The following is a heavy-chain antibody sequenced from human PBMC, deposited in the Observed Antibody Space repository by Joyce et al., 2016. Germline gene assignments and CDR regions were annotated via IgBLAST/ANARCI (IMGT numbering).Heavy chain of an antibody. CDR1: GGTFTNYA. V-gene: IGHV1-69*18. D-gene: IGHD1-14*01. CDR3: ATSDLMSVTGTGWFDP. J-gene: IGHJ5*02. Sequence: QVQLVQSGAQVKKPGSSLKVSCTASGGTFTNYAFNWVRQAPGQGLEWMGRIIPNYGETNNAPKVKDRETMSADVSTSTVYMEVRNLRSEDTAAYYCATSDLMSVTGTGWFDPWGQGTLVTVSS. CDR2: IIPNYGET.